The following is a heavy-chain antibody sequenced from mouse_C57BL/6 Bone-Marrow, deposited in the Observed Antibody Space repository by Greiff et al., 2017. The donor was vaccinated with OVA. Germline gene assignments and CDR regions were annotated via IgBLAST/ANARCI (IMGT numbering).Heavy chain of an antibody. CDR1: GFNIKDDY. V-gene: IGHV14-4*01. CDR3: RVITTRGYFDY. J-gene: IGHJ2*01. CDR2: IDPENGDT. D-gene: IGHD2-4*01. Sequence: EVQLQQSGAELVRPGASVKLSCTASGFNIKDDYMHWVKQRPEQGLEWIGWIDPENGDTEYASKFQGKATITADTSSNTAYLQLSSLTSEDTAVYYCRVITTRGYFDYWGQGTTLTVSS.